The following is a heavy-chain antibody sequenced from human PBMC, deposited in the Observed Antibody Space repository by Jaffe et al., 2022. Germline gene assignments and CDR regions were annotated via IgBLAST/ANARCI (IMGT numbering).Heavy chain of an antibody. CDR3: ARDLNRGGYSYGHDY. V-gene: IGHV4-59*01. CDR2: IYYSGST. Sequence: QVQLQESGPGLVKPSETLSLTCTVSGGSISSYYWSWIRQPPGKGLEWIGYIYYSGSTNYNPSLKSRVTISVDTSKNQFSLKLSSVTAADTAVYYCARDLNRGGYSYGHDYWGQGTLVTVSS. CDR1: GGSISSYY. D-gene: IGHD5-18*01. J-gene: IGHJ4*02.